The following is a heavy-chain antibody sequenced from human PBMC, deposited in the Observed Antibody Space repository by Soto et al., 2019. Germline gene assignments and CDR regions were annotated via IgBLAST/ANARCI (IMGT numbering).Heavy chain of an antibody. Sequence: EVQLVESGGGLVQTGGSLRLSCAASGFTFSSYWMHWVRQAPGKGVVWVSRINGDGGSTNYADSVKGRFTISRDNAKNTVYLQVDSLRAEDTAVDYCARGLYLKYGQDYWGQGTLVTVSS. CDR3: ARGLYLKYGQDY. J-gene: IGHJ4*02. D-gene: IGHD2-2*01. V-gene: IGHV3-74*01. CDR2: INGDGGST. CDR1: GFTFSSYW.